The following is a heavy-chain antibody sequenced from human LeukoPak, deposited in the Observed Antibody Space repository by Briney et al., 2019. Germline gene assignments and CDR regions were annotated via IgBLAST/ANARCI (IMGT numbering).Heavy chain of an antibody. Sequence: SETLSLTCAVYGGSFSGYYWSWIRQPPGKGLEWIGEINHSGSTNYNPSLKSRVTISVDTSKNQFSLKLSSVTAADTAVYYCARSVLWFGKGGIDYWGQGTLVTVSP. CDR3: ARSVLWFGKGGIDY. V-gene: IGHV4-34*01. J-gene: IGHJ4*02. CDR2: INHSGST. D-gene: IGHD3-10*01. CDR1: GGSFSGYY.